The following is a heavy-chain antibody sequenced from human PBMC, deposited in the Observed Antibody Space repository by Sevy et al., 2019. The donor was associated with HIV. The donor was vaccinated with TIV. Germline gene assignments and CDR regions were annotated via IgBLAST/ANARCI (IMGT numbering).Heavy chain of an antibody. CDR1: GFTLNKAW. V-gene: IGHV3-15*07. CDR3: SMEDGYNYFDY. CDR2: IKSETDGGTT. J-gene: IGHJ4*02. Sequence: GGSLRLSCAASGFTLNKAWMNWVRQAPGKGLEWVGRIKSETDGGTTDYAEPVKGRFSISRDDSKNTLYLQMNSLKIEDTAVDYCSMEDGYNYFDYWGQGALVTVSS. D-gene: IGHD5-12*01.